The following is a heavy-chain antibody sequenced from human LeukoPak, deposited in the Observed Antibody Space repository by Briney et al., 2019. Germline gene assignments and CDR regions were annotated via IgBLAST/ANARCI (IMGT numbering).Heavy chain of an antibody. V-gene: IGHV3-48*01. D-gene: IGHD6-13*01. Sequence: PGGSLRLSCAASGFTFSSYSMNWVRQAPGKGLEWVSYISSSSSTIYYADSVKGRFTISRDNAKNPLYLQMNSPRAEDTAVYYCAILPGYSSSWYEVDYWGQGTLVTVSS. CDR3: AILPGYSSSWYEVDY. J-gene: IGHJ4*02. CDR1: GFTFSSYS. CDR2: ISSSSSTI.